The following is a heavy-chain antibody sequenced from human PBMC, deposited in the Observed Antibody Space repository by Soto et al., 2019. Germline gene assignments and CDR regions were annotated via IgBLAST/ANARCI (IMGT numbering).Heavy chain of an antibody. J-gene: IGHJ4*02. V-gene: IGHV3-73*02. Sequence: VQLVESGGGLVQPGGSLRLSCAASGFTFSGSSMQWVRQASGKGLEWVARSRSKANNYATTYAASVKGRFTISRDESKNTTYLQMNSLKTEDTAIYYCASLIYDSSNFYDNDYWGQGTLVTVSS. CDR1: GFTFSGSS. CDR2: SRSKANNYAT. D-gene: IGHD3-22*01. CDR3: ASLIYDSSNFYDNDY.